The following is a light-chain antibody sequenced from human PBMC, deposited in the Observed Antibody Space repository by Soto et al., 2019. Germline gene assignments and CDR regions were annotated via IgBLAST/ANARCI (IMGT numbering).Light chain of an antibody. J-gene: IGKJ5*01. CDR1: QSLVHSDGIAY. CDR2: KVS. Sequence: EVVMTQYPLSLPVTLGQPASISCRSNQSLVHSDGIAYFSWFQQRPGRSPRRLIYKVSNRDSGVPARFSGSGSGTDFALKISRVEAEDVGVYYCMQGTHWPITFGQGTRLENK. CDR3: MQGTHWPIT. V-gene: IGKV2-30*02.